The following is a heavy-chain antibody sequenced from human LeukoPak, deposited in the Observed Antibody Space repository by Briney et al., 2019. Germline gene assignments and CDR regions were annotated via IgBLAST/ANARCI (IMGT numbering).Heavy chain of an antibody. Sequence: GGSLRLSCAASGFTFDDYGMSWVRQAPGKGLEWVSGINWNGGSTGYADSVKGRFTISRDNAKNSLYLQMNSLRAEDTALYYCARDCCSGGSCYRFLSCAFDIWGQGTMVTVSS. CDR2: INWNGGST. CDR3: ARDCCSGGSCYRFLSCAFDI. D-gene: IGHD2-15*01. J-gene: IGHJ3*02. CDR1: GFTFDDYG. V-gene: IGHV3-20*04.